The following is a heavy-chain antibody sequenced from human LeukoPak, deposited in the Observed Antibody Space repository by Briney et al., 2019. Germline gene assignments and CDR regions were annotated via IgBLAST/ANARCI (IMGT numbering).Heavy chain of an antibody. J-gene: IGHJ4*02. CDR3: ARVNVLAYYYGSGRWIYFDY. CDR1: GVSIGSSSYY. D-gene: IGHD3-10*01. Sequence: SETLSLTCTVSGVSIGSSSYYWGWLRQPPGKGLEWIGSIYYSGSTYYNPSLKSRVTISVDTSKNPFSLKLSSVTAADTAVYYCARVNVLAYYYGSGRWIYFDYWGQGTLVTVSS. CDR2: IYYSGST. V-gene: IGHV4-39*01.